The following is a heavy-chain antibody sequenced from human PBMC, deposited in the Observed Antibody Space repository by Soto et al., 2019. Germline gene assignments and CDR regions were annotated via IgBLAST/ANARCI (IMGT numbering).Heavy chain of an antibody. CDR2: IRNDGGSM. Sequence: GGSLRLSCAASGFTFSSSPISWVRQVPGKGLEWISAIRNDGGSMYYAPSVKGRFTISRDNSKNTLYLQMNSLRAEDTAVYYCAKDFTYCSSTSCYPVPPRDIWGQGTMVTVSS. J-gene: IGHJ3*02. D-gene: IGHD2-2*01. CDR1: GFTFSSSP. CDR3: AKDFTYCSSTSCYPVPPRDI. V-gene: IGHV3-23*01.